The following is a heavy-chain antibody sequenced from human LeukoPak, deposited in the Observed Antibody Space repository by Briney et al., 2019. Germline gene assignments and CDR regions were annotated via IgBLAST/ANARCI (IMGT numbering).Heavy chain of an antibody. CDR3: ASLEGSRWDRIDY. D-gene: IGHD6-13*01. CDR2: ISYDGSNK. J-gene: IGHJ4*02. Sequence: QPGRSLRLSCAASGFTFSSYAMHWVRQAPGKGLEWVAVISYDGSNKYYADSVKGRFTIPRDNSKNTLYLQMNSLRAEDTAVYYCASLEGSRWDRIDYWGQGTLSPSPQ. V-gene: IGHV3-30*04. CDR1: GFTFSSYA.